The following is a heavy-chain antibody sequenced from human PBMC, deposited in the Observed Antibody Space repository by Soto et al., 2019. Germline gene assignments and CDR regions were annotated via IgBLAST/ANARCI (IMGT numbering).Heavy chain of an antibody. CDR1: GYSFTSYW. J-gene: IGHJ6*02. CDR3: ARTSAAGKYYYGMDV. D-gene: IGHD6-13*01. Sequence: GESLKISCKGYGYSFTSYWIGWVRQMPGKGLEWMGIIYPGDSDTRYSPSFQGQVTISADKSISTAYLQWSGLKASDTAMYYCARTSAAGKYYYGMDVWGQGTTVTVSS. V-gene: IGHV5-51*01. CDR2: IYPGDSDT.